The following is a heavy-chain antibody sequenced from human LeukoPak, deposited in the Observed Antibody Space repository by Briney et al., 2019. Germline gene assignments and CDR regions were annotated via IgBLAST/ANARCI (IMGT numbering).Heavy chain of an antibody. CDR2: IYYSGGNT. Sequence: PGGSLRLSCAASGFMSSNFAMSWVPQAPGKGGEWVSTIYYSGGNTYSAHSVKGLFTISRDNAKNTLYLQMNSLRAEDTAVYYCAKDQGQAVVPRRFDNWGQGTLVTVSS. D-gene: IGHD2-2*01. V-gene: IGHV3-23*01. J-gene: IGHJ4*02. CDR1: GFMSSNFA. CDR3: AKDQGQAVVPRRFDN.